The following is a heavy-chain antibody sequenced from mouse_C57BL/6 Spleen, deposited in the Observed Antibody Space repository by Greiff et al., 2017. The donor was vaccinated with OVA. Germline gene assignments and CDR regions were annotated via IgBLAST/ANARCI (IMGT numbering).Heavy chain of an antibody. CDR2: IDPETGGT. D-gene: IGHD1-1*01. Sequence: VKLMESGAELVRPGASVTLSCKASGYTFTDYEMHWVKQTPVHGLEWIGAIDPETGGTAYNQKFKGKAILTADKSSSTAYMELRSLTSEDSAVYYCTSRTTVVAHYFDYWGQGTTLTVSS. CDR1: GYTFTDYE. CDR3: TSRTTVVAHYFDY. J-gene: IGHJ2*01. V-gene: IGHV1-15*01.